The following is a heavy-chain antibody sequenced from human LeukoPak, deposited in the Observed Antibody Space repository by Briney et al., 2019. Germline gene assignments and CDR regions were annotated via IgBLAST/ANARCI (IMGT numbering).Heavy chain of an antibody. CDR1: GGSFSGDF. CDR2: INHGGST. D-gene: IGHD1-26*01. J-gene: IGHJ4*02. CDR3: AGEADGGSYFDY. Sequence: SETLSLTCAVYGGSFSGDFWSWIRQSPGKGLEWIGEINHGGSTTYNPSLKSRVTISVDTSKNQFSLKLSSVTAADTAVYYCAGEADGGSYFDYWGQGTLVTVSS. V-gene: IGHV4-34*01.